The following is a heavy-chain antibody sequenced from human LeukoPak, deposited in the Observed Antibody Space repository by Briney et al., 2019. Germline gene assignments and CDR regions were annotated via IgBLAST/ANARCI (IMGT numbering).Heavy chain of an antibody. CDR1: GFTFSSYS. Sequence: GGSLRLSCAASGFTFSSYSMNWVRQAPGKGLEWVSSISSSSSYIYYADSVKGRFTISRDNAKNSLYLQMNSVRAEDTAAYYCARDDRNQQLVPDYWGQGTLVTVAS. CDR3: ARDDRNQQLVPDY. D-gene: IGHD6-13*01. V-gene: IGHV3-21*01. J-gene: IGHJ4*02. CDR2: ISSSSSYI.